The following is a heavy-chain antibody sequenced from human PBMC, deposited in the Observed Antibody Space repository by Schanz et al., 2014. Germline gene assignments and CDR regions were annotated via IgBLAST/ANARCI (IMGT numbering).Heavy chain of an antibody. D-gene: IGHD3-10*01. CDR3: AKGRFGELSAFDI. CDR2: ISGGGGTT. Sequence: EVQLVESGGGLIQPGGSLRLSCAASGFTLSNYAMSWVRQAPGKGLEWVSAISGGGGTTYYTESVKGRFTISRDNAKNTLYLQMNSLRAEDTAVYYCAKGRFGELSAFDIWGQGTMVTVSS. V-gene: IGHV3-23*04. J-gene: IGHJ3*02. CDR1: GFTLSNYA.